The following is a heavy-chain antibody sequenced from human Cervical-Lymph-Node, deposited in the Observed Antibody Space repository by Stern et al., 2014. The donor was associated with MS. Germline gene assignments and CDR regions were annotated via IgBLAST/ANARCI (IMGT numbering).Heavy chain of an antibody. CDR2: IIPIFGTA. D-gene: IGHD6-19*01. Sequence: QVQLMQSGAEVKKPGSSVKVSCKASGGTFSSYAISWVRQAPGQGIEWMGGIIPIFGTANYAQKFQGRVTITADESTSTAYMELSSLRSEDTAVYYCAMSRYPSGWYSDYWGQGTLVTVSS. CDR1: GGTFSSYA. J-gene: IGHJ4*02. CDR3: AMSRYPSGWYSDY. V-gene: IGHV1-69*01.